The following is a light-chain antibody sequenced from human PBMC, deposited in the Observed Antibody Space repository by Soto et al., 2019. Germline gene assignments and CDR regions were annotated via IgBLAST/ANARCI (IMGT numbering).Light chain of an antibody. V-gene: IGLV2-23*01. CDR1: SSDVGSYNL. CDR3: CSYAGSSTWV. CDR2: AGS. Sequence: QSVLTQPASVSGSPGQSITISCTGTSSDVGSYNLVSWYQHHPGKAPKLMIYAGSKRPSGVSNRFSGSKSGNTASLTISGLQAEDEAEYYCCSYAGSSTWVFGGGTKLTVL. J-gene: IGLJ3*02.